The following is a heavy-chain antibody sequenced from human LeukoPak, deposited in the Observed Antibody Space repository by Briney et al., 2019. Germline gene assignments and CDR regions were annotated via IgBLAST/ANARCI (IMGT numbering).Heavy chain of an antibody. D-gene: IGHD3-22*01. J-gene: IGHJ4*02. Sequence: GGSLRLSCAASGFIFSDHYMDWVRQAPGKGLEWVAVISYDGSNKYYADSVKGRFTISRDNSKNTLYLQMNSLRAEDTAVYYCARDAYDSSGYYPSYFGYWGQGTLVTVSS. V-gene: IGHV3-30-3*01. CDR1: GFIFSDHY. CDR3: ARDAYDSSGYYPSYFGY. CDR2: ISYDGSNK.